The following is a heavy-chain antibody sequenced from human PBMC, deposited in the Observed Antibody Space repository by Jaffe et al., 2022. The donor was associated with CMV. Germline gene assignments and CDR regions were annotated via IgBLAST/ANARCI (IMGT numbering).Heavy chain of an antibody. CDR1: GFTFSSYA. CDR3: AKKGAICTNGVCYTPFDY. Sequence: EVQLLESGGGLVQPGGSLRLSCAASGFTFSSYAMSWVRQAPGKGLEWVSAISGSGGSTYYADSVKGRFTISRDNSKNTLYLQMNSLRAEDTAVYYCAKKGAICTNGVCYTPFDYWGQGTLVTVSS. D-gene: IGHD2-8*01. V-gene: IGHV3-23*01. J-gene: IGHJ4*02. CDR2: ISGSGGST.